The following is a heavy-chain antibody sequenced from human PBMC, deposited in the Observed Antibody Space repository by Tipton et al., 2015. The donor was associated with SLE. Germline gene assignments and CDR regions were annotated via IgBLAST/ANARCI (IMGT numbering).Heavy chain of an antibody. CDR2: IYTSGST. D-gene: IGHD3-22*01. Sequence: TLSLTCTVSGGSISSGSYYWSWLRQPAGKGLEWIGRIYTSGSTNYNPSLKSRVTISVDTSKNQFSLKLSSVTAADTAVYYCARWYYYDSSGYPFDYWGQGTLVTVSS. CDR1: GGSISSGSYY. J-gene: IGHJ4*02. V-gene: IGHV4-61*02. CDR3: ARWYYYDSSGYPFDY.